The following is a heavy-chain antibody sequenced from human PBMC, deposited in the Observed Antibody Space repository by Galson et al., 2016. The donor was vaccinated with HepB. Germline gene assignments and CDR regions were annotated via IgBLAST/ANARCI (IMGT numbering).Heavy chain of an antibody. CDR1: GFTFRSYP. V-gene: IGHV3-30-3*01. D-gene: IGHD3-10*01. CDR2: VPHYGNNK. J-gene: IGHJ3*02. Sequence: SLRLSCAASGFTFRSYPMHWVRQAPGKGLEWVTVVPHYGNNKYYADSVKGRFTVSRDNSKNTLYLQMSSLRAEDTAVYYCAKERGSRLTMVRGVLDPFDIWGQGTLVTVSS. CDR3: AKERGSRLTMVRGVLDPFDI.